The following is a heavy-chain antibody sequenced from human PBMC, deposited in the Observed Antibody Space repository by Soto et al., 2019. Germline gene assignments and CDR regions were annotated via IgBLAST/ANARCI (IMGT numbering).Heavy chain of an antibody. CDR1: GGTFSSYT. D-gene: IGHD3-10*01. Sequence: QVQLVQSGAEVKKPGSSVKVSCKASGGTFSSYTISWVRQAPGQGLEWMGRIIPILGIANYAQKFQGRVTISADKSTSSAYMERSSMRSEDTAVYYCALRDRGIRPADYWGQGTLVTVSS. CDR3: ALRDRGIRPADY. CDR2: IIPILGIA. J-gene: IGHJ4*02. V-gene: IGHV1-69*02.